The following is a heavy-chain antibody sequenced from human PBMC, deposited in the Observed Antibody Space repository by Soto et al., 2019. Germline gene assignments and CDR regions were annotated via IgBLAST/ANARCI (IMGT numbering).Heavy chain of an antibody. Sequence: PSETLSLTCTVSGGSISSSSYYRGWIRQPPXKGLEWIGSIYYSGSTYYNPSLKSRVTISVDTSKNQFSLKLSSVTAADTAVYYCARQSHDSSGYAGAFDIWGQGTMVTVSS. CDR1: GGSISSSSYY. D-gene: IGHD3-22*01. CDR2: IYYSGST. J-gene: IGHJ3*02. V-gene: IGHV4-39*07. CDR3: ARQSHDSSGYAGAFDI.